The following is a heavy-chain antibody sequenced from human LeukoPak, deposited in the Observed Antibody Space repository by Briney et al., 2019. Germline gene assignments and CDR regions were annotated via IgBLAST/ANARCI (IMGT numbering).Heavy chain of an antibody. D-gene: IGHD3-22*01. CDR1: GFTFSSYS. V-gene: IGHV3-23*01. CDR2: ISDSGVST. Sequence: GSLRLSCAASGFTFSSYSMSWVRQAPGKGLEWVSAISDSGVSTSYADSVKGRFTISRDNSKNTLYLQMNTLRAEDTAVYYCAKDPSYYYSSSGYYPDWGQGTLVTVSS. J-gene: IGHJ4*02. CDR3: AKDPSYYYSSSGYYPD.